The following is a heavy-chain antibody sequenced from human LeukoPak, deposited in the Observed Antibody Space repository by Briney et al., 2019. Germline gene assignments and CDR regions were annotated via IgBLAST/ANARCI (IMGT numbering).Heavy chain of an antibody. D-gene: IGHD3-10*01. CDR2: SYYSGST. CDR3: ASSYGSGSYHGDYYYGMDV. Sequence: PSETLSLTCTVYAGSISSYYWSWIRQLPGKGLEWIGSSYYSGSTTSNTSPKSRVTISVDTSKNQFSLKLSSVAAADTAVYYCASSYGSGSYHGDYYYGMDVWGQGTTVTVSS. CDR1: AGSISSYY. J-gene: IGHJ6*02. V-gene: IGHV4-59*08.